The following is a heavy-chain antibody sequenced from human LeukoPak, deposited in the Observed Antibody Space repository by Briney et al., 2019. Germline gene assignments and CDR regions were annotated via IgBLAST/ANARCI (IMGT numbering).Heavy chain of an antibody. D-gene: IGHD3-22*01. CDR3: ARDWLYYYDSSGYPPFDY. V-gene: IGHV1-18*04. Sequence: GASVKVSCKASGYTFTGYYMHWVRQAPGRGLEWMGWISAYNGNTNYAQKLQGRVTMTTDTSTSTAYMELRSLRSDDTAVYYCARDWLYYYDSSGYPPFDYWGQGTLVTVSS. CDR1: GYTFTGYY. CDR2: ISAYNGNT. J-gene: IGHJ4*02.